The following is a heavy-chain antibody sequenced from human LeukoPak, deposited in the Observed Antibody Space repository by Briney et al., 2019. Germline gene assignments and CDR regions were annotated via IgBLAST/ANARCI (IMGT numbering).Heavy chain of an antibody. CDR3: ARENNYYDSRYYFDY. Sequence: GASVKVSCTASGYTFTSYYMHWVRQAPGQGREWMGIINPSGGSTSYAQKFQGRVTMTRDTSTSTVYMELSSLRSEDTAVYYCARENNYYDSRYYFDYWGQGTLVTVSS. V-gene: IGHV1-46*01. CDR1: GYTFTSYY. D-gene: IGHD3-22*01. CDR2: INPSGGST. J-gene: IGHJ4*02.